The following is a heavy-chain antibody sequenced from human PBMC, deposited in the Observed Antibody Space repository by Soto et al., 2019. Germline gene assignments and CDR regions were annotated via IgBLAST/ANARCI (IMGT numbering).Heavy chain of an antibody. J-gene: IGHJ5*02. V-gene: IGHV4-39*01. D-gene: IGHD6-13*01. CDR1: GGSISSSSFH. Sequence: PSETLSLTCTVSGGSISSSSFHWGWIRQPPGKGLEWIGSIYYSGSTYYSPSLKSRVTISVDTSKNQFSLKLSSVTAADTAVYYCARRERAAGTXWWXDPWGQGTLVTVSS. CDR3: ARRERAAGTXWWXDP. CDR2: IYYSGST.